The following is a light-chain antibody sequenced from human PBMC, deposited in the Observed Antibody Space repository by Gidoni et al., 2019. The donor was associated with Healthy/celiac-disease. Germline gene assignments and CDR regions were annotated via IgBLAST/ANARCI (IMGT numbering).Light chain of an antibody. Sequence: DIQMTQSPSSLSASVGDRVTINCRASQSISSYLNWYQQKPGKAPKVLIYAASSLQSGVPSRFSGSGSGTDFTLTISSLQPEDFAIYYCQQSYSAPQTFGQGTKVEIK. CDR3: QQSYSAPQT. CDR1: QSISSY. CDR2: AAS. V-gene: IGKV1-39*01. J-gene: IGKJ1*01.